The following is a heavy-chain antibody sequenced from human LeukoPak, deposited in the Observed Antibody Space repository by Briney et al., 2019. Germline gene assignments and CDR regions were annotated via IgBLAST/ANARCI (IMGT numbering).Heavy chain of an antibody. V-gene: IGHV4-34*01. D-gene: IGHD3-3*01. CDR3: ARGALYDFWSGYYSSGYYYYYYYMDV. J-gene: IGHJ6*03. CDR2: INHSGST. CDR1: GGSFSGYY. Sequence: SETLSLTCAVYGGSFSGYYWSWIRQPPGKGLEWIGEINHSGSTNYNPSLKSRVTISVDTSKNQFSLKLSSVTAADTAVYYCARGALYDFWSGYYSSGYYYYYYYMDVWGKGTTVTVSS.